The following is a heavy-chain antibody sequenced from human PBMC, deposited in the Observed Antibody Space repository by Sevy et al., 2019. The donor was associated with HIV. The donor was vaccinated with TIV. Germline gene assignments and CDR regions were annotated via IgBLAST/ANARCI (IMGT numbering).Heavy chain of an antibody. CDR1: GFTFSYYW. J-gene: IGHJ3*02. Sequence: GGSLRLSCAASGFTFSYYWMHWVRQAPGKGLVWVSRINSDGSITDYADSVKGRLTISRDNATKTLYLQMNSLGAEATAVYYCAREQLADDGFDIWGQGTMVTVSS. D-gene: IGHD6-6*01. CDR2: INSDGSIT. V-gene: IGHV3-74*01. CDR3: AREQLADDGFDI.